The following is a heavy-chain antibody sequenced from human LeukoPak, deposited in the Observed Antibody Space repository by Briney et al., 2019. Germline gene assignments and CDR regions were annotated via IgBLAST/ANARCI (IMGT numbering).Heavy chain of an antibody. V-gene: IGHV3-15*01. CDR1: GFTFINAW. J-gene: IGHJ4*01. CDR3: ITSGQQWDVSDY. Sequence: GGSLRLSCAASGFTFINAWMRWVRQAPGKGLVGVGRIKSKTGGGTKGYAGSVKGRVAISRDYSKNKLYLQMNSLKPEDTAVYYCITSGQQWDVSDYWGHGSLVTVSS. CDR2: IKSKTGGGTK. D-gene: IGHD1-26*01.